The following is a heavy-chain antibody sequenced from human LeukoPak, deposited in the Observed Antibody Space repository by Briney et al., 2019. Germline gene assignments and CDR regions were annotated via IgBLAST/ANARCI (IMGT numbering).Heavy chain of an antibody. CDR1: GFTFSSYA. CDR3: ARGEPFDY. CDR2: ISSNGGST. V-gene: IGHV3-64*01. J-gene: IGHJ4*02. Sequence: PGGSLRLSCAASGFTFSSYAMHWVRQAPGKGLEYVSAISSNGGSTYYANSVKGRSTISRDNSKITLYLQMGSLRAEDMAVYYCARGEPFDYWGQGTLVTVSS. D-gene: IGHD1-26*01.